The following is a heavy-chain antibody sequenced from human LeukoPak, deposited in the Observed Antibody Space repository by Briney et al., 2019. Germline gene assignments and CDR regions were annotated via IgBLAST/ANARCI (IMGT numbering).Heavy chain of an antibody. D-gene: IGHD3-10*01. CDR1: GYSFTSYW. Sequence: GESLNISCKGSGYSFTSYWIGGARQLPGKGLDWMGIIYPGDSHTRNTPSVQGQVTTSVDKSISTAYLQWSSLKASDIAMYYCARLPSVRGVDRYFDYWGQGTLVTVSS. J-gene: IGHJ4*02. V-gene: IGHV5-51*01. CDR3: ARLPSVRGVDRYFDY. CDR2: IYPGDSHT.